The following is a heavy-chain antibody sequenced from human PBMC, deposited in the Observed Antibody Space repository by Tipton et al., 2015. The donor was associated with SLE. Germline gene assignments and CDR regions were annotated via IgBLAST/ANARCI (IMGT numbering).Heavy chain of an antibody. V-gene: IGHV4-34*01. CDR2: INHSGST. J-gene: IGHJ4*02. D-gene: IGHD6-6*01. CDR3: ASLSEYSSSSSYFDY. Sequence: TLSLTCAVYGGSFSAYYWSWIRQPPGKGLEWIGEINHSGSTNSNPSLKSRVTISVDTSKNQLSLKLNSVTAADTAVYYCASLSEYSSSSSYFDYWGQGTLVTVSS. CDR1: GGSFSAYY.